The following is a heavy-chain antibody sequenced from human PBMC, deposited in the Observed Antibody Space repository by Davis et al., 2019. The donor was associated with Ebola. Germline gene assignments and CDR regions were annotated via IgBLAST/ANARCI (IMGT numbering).Heavy chain of an antibody. CDR2: IYYSGST. V-gene: IGHV4-39*01. J-gene: IGHJ5*02. D-gene: IGHD2-15*01. Sequence: MPSETLSLTCTVSGGSISSYYWGWIRQPPGKGLEWIGSIYYSGSTYYNPSLKSQVTISVDTSKNQFSLKLSSVTAADTAVYYCARHWDIVVVVAATPVDWFDPWGQGTLVTVSS. CDR3: ARHWDIVVVVAATPVDWFDP. CDR1: GGSISSYY.